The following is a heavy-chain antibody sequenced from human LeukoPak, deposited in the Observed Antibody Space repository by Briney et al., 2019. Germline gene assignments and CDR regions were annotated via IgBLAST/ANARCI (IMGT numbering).Heavy chain of an antibody. CDR2: ISFDGSGQ. J-gene: IGHJ4*02. V-gene: IGHV3-30*03. CDR1: GFTFTAYG. Sequence: GGSLRLSCAASGFTFTAYGIHWVRQAPGKGLEWLAVISFDGSGQYYADSVKGRFTISRDDSKNMLYLQMNSLRVEDTAVYYCARDLNLGTTDSYWGQGTLVTISS. CDR3: ARDLNLGTTDSY. D-gene: IGHD1-14*01.